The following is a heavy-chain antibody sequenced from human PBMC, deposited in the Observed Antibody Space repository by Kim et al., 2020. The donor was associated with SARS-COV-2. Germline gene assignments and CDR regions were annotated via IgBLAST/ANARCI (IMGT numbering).Heavy chain of an antibody. V-gene: IGHV1-18*04. J-gene: IGHJ5*02. D-gene: IGHD3-10*01. Sequence: ASVKVSCKASGYTFTSYGISWVRQAPGQGLEWMGWISAYNGNTNYAQKLQGRVTMTTDTSTSTAYMELRSLRSDDTAVYYCARDRGFTMVDNWFDPWGQGTLVTVSS. CDR3: ARDRGFTMVDNWFDP. CDR1: GYTFTSYG. CDR2: ISAYNGNT.